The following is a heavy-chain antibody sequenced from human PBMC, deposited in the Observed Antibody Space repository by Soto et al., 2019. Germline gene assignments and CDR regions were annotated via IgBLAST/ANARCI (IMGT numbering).Heavy chain of an antibody. CDR2: LYYGRSA. V-gene: IGHV4-59*01. CDR1: GDSISSFY. J-gene: IGHJ4*02. CDR3: ALRSMAVVPEY. D-gene: IGHD3-22*01. Sequence: QVQLQESGPGLVKPSETLSLTCAVSGDSISSFYCMWIRQPPGKGLESIGYLYYGRSANYNPSLKSRVTLSVDTSTNQCSLTMSSMTAADTAVYYCALRSMAVVPEYWGQGTLVTVSS.